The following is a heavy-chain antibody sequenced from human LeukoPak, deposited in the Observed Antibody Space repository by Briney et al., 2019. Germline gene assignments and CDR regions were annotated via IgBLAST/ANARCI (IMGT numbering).Heavy chain of an antibody. V-gene: IGHV3-66*01. CDR1: GFTVRDNY. Sequence: GGTLRLSCAASGFTVRDNYMSWVRQAPGKGLEWVSLIYSGGNTFYPDSVRGRFTISRDDSKNTLSLQMNSLRAEDTAVYYCARAVTTGYFDLWGRGTLVTVSP. D-gene: IGHD4-11*01. CDR3: ARAVTTGYFDL. J-gene: IGHJ2*01. CDR2: IYSGGNT.